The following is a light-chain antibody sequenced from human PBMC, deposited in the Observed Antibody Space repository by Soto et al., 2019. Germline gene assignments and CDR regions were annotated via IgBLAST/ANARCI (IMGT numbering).Light chain of an antibody. CDR1: QSLLHSNGYNY. CDR3: MQALQTPFT. CDR2: LGS. Sequence: DIVMTQSTLSLRVTPGEPASISCRSSQSLLHSNGYNYLDWYLQKPGQSPQLLIYLGSNRASGVPDRFSGSGSGTDFTLKISRVEAEDVGVYYCMQALQTPFTFGPGTKVDIK. V-gene: IGKV2-28*01. J-gene: IGKJ3*01.